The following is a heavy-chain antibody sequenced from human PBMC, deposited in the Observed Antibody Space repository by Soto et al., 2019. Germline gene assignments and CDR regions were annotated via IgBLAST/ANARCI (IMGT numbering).Heavy chain of an antibody. Sequence: QSQTLSLTCAISGDSVSSNSAAWNWIRQSPSRGLEWLGRTYYRSKWYNDYAVSVKSRITINPDTSKNQFSLQLNSVTPEDTAVYYCAKKIDRQQLGYYYYGMDVRGQGTKVTVSS. J-gene: IGHJ6*02. V-gene: IGHV6-1*01. CDR3: AKKIDRQQLGYYYYGMDV. CDR2: TYYRSKWYN. CDR1: GDSVSSNSAA. D-gene: IGHD6-13*01.